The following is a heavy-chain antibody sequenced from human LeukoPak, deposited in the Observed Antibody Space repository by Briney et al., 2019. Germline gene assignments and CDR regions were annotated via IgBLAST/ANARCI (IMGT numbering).Heavy chain of an antibody. CDR2: IYSGGST. J-gene: IGHJ6*02. CDR3: AKWFGELRVYGMDV. Sequence: GGSLRLSCAASGFTVSSNYMTWVRQGPGKGLEWVSVIYSGGSTYYADSVKGRFTISRDNSKNTLYLQMDSLRAEDTAVYYCAKWFGELRVYGMDVWGQGTTVTVS. V-gene: IGHV3-66*01. CDR1: GFTVSSNY. D-gene: IGHD3-10*01.